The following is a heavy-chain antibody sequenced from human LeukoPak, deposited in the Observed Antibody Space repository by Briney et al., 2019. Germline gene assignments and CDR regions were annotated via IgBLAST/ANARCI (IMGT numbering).Heavy chain of an antibody. Sequence: RASVKVSCKGSEYTFTGYYMHWVRQAPGQGLEWMGWINPNSGGTNYAQKFQGRVTMTRDTSISTAYMEVSRLRSDDTAVYYCATSRNWNDLDFHHWGQGTLVTVSS. CDR1: EYTFTGYY. D-gene: IGHD1-1*01. J-gene: IGHJ1*01. CDR3: ATSRNWNDLDFHH. CDR2: INPNSGGT. V-gene: IGHV1-2*02.